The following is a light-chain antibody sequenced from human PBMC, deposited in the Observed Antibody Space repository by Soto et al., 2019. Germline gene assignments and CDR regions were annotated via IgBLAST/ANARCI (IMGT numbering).Light chain of an antibody. Sequence: DIVMTQSPDSLAVSLGERATINCKSSQSVLYSSNNKNYLAWYQQKPGQPPKLLIYGASTRESGVPDRFSGSGSGTDFTLTISSLRAEDVALYYCQQYYISPPTFGQGTKVEIK. CDR1: QSVLYSSNNKNY. V-gene: IGKV4-1*01. CDR3: QQYYISPPT. CDR2: GAS. J-gene: IGKJ1*01.